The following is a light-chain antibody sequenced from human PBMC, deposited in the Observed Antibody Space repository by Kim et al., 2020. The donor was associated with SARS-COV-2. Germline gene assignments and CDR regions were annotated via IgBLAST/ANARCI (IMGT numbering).Light chain of an antibody. V-gene: IGKV3-15*01. J-gene: IGKJ2*01. CDR2: GAS. Sequence: EIVMPQSPATLSVSPGERATLSCRASQSVSNNLAWYQHKPGQPPRLLIYGASTRATGVPATFSGSGSGTDFTLTVSSLQSEDFAVYYCHQYNDWPPGDTFGQGTKLEI. CDR3: HQYNDWPPGDT. CDR1: QSVSNN.